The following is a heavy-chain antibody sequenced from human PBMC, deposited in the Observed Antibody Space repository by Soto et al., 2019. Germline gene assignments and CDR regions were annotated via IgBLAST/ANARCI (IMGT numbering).Heavy chain of an antibody. V-gene: IGHV3-23*01. D-gene: IGHD2-15*01. CDR3: AKPVVVDTISYYYMVV. Sequence: EVQLLESGGGLVQPGGSLRLSCAASGFKFNSYTMGWVRQAPGKGLVWVSAIRGDGSSTYYADFVKGRFTISRDNSKNTLYLQMHRLRAEDTAVYYCAKPVVVDTISYYYMVVWGRGTTVTVSS. CDR1: GFKFNSYT. CDR2: IRGDGSST. J-gene: IGHJ6*03.